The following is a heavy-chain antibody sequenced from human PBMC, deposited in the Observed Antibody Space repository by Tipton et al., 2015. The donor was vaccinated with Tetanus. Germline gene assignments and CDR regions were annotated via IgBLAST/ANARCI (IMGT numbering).Heavy chain of an antibody. V-gene: IGHV4-39*01. CDR1: GGSISSSNYY. J-gene: IGHJ5*02. D-gene: IGHD3-9*01. CDR3: ARARSASTGLEKGFDT. CDR2: IFYNGST. Sequence: TLSLTCTVSGGSISSSNYYWGWIRQPPGKGLEWIGFIFYNGSTYFNPSLKSRVAISVDTSKIQFSLRLTSVTAADTAVYYCARARSASTGLEKGFDTWGQGTLVTVSS.